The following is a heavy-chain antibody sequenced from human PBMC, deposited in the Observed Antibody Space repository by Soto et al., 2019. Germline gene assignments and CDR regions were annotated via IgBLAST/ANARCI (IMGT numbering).Heavy chain of an antibody. CDR1: GFTFSGYA. Sequence: EVQLVESGGGFVQSGGSLRLSCAASGFTFSGYAMHWVRQAPGKGLEWVSYISDSGGSVTHYADSVKGRFTISRDSAKNSFYRQMNSWRDEDTAVYYCGKDKGSSSWRARDYWGHGTLVTVSS. D-gene: IGHD6-13*01. CDR3: GKDKGSSSWRARDY. J-gene: IGHJ4*01. V-gene: IGHV3-48*02. CDR2: ISDSGGSVT.